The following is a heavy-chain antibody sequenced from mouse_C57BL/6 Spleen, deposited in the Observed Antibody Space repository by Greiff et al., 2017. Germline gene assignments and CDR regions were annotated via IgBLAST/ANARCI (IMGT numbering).Heavy chain of an antibody. V-gene: IGHV1-15*01. CDR3: TRGPLYYGSSYGYFDV. D-gene: IGHD1-1*01. CDR1: GYTFTDYE. CDR2: IDPETGGT. Sequence: QVQLQQSGAELVRPGASVTLSCKASGYTFTDYEMHWVKQTPVHGLEWIGAIDPETGGTAYNQKFKGKAILTADKSSSTAYMELRSLPSEDSAVYYCTRGPLYYGSSYGYFDVWGTGTTVTVSS. J-gene: IGHJ1*03.